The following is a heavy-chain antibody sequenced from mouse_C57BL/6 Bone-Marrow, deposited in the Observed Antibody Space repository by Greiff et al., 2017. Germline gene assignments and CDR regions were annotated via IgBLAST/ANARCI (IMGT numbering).Heavy chain of an antibody. D-gene: IGHD1-1*01. CDR3: ARLPYYYGSTYAMDY. V-gene: IGHV1-54*01. J-gene: IGHJ4*01. CDR1: GFAFTNYL. CDR2: INPGSGGT. Sequence: VQLQQSGAELVRPGTSVKVSCKASGFAFTNYLIAWVKQRPGQGLEWIGVINPGSGGTNYNEKFKGKATLTADKSSSTAYMQLSSLTSEDSAVYFCARLPYYYGSTYAMDYWGQGTSVTVSS.